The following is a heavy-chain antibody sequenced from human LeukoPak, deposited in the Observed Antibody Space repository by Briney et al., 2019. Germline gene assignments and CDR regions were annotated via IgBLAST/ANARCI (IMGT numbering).Heavy chain of an antibody. D-gene: IGHD6-19*01. CDR1: GGSISSSSYY. V-gene: IGHV4-39*07. J-gene: IGHJ2*01. Sequence: SETLSLTCTVSGGSISSSSYYWGWIRQPPGKGLEWIGSIYYSGSTYYNPSLKSRVTISVDTSKNQFSLKLSSVTAADTAVYYCARDIDSSGWYKWYFDLWGRGTLVTVSS. CDR2: IYYSGST. CDR3: ARDIDSSGWYKWYFDL.